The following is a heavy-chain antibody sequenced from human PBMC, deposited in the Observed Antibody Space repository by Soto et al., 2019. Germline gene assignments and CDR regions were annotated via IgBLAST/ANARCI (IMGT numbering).Heavy chain of an antibody. CDR1: GYTFTSYA. CDR2: INTNTGNP. V-gene: IGHV7-4-1*01. D-gene: IGHD6-19*01. CDR3: ARDIPLGYSSGWFDP. Sequence: ASVKVSCKASGYTFTSYAMNWVRQAPGQGLEWMGWINTNTGNPTYAQGFTGRFVFSLDTSVSTAYLQLCSLKAADIAVYYCARDIPLGYSSGWFDPWGQGTLVTVSS. J-gene: IGHJ5*02.